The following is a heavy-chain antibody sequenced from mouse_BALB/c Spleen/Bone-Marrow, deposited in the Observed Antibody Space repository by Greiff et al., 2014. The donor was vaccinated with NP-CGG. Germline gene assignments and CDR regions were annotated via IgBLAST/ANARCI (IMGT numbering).Heavy chain of an antibody. Sequence: QVQLQQSGAELVGPGSSVKISCKASGYAFSSYWMNWVKQRPGQGLEWIGQIYPGDGDTNYNGNFKDKATLTVDRSSSTAFMQLSSLTSEDSAVYFCARWYRDPHFAMDYWGPGTSVTVSS. CDR1: GYAFSSYW. V-gene: IGHV1-80*01. CDR2: IYPGDGDT. D-gene: IGHD2-14*01. J-gene: IGHJ4*01. CDR3: ARWYRDPHFAMDY.